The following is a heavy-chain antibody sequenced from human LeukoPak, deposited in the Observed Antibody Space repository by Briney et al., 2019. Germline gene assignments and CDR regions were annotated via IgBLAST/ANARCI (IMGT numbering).Heavy chain of an antibody. J-gene: IGHJ5*02. CDR2: FDPEDGET. CDR1: GYTLTELS. CDR3: ARGKSTYNWFDP. V-gene: IGHV1-24*01. Sequence: ASVKVSCKVSGYTLTELSMHWVRQAPGKGLEWMGGFDPEDGETIYAQKFQGRVTMTEDTSTDTAYMELSSLRSEDTAVYYCARGKSTYNWFDPWGQGTLVTVSS.